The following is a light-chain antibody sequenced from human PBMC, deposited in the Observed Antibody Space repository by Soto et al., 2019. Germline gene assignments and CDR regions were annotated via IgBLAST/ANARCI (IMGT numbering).Light chain of an antibody. CDR1: QSISSW. CDR3: QQYNSYSPT. Sequence: DIQMTQSPSTLTASVVDIVTITCRPSQSISSWLAWYQQKPGKAPKLLIYDASSLESGVPSRFSGSGSGTEFTLTISSLQPDDFATYYCQQYNSYSPTFGPGTKVDIK. J-gene: IGKJ3*01. V-gene: IGKV1-5*01. CDR2: DAS.